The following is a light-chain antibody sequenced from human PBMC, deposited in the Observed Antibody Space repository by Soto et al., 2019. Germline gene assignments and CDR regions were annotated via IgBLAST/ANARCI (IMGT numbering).Light chain of an antibody. V-gene: IGLV2-8*01. J-gene: IGLJ1*01. Sequence: QSALTQPPSASGSPGQSVTISCTGTSSDVGGYNYVSWYQHHPGKAPKLIIYEVYQRPSGVPDPFSGSKSGNTAALTVSGLQAEDEADYYCSSYVGNNSYVFGTGTKLTVL. CDR1: SSDVGGYNY. CDR3: SSYVGNNSYV. CDR2: EVY.